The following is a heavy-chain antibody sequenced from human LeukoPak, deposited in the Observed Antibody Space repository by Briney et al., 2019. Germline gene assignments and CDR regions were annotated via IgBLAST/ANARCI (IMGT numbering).Heavy chain of an antibody. D-gene: IGHD6-13*01. CDR2: ISGSGGST. CDR3: AKALEQETVIALDS. CDR1: GFTFSTYA. V-gene: IGHV3-23*01. J-gene: IGHJ4*02. Sequence: PGGSLRLSCAASGFTFSTYAMSWVRQAPGKGLEWVSAISGSGGSTYYADSVKGRFTISRDNSKNMLYLQMNSLRAEDTSIYFCAKALEQETVIALDSWGQGTLVTVSS.